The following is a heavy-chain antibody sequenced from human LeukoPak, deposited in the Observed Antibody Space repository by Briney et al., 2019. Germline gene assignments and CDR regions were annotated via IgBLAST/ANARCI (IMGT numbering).Heavy chain of an antibody. CDR2: ISAYNGNT. D-gene: IGHD6-13*01. J-gene: IGHJ4*02. CDR3: ARGAAAGTPVDY. V-gene: IGHV1-18*04. CDR1: GYTFTSYG. Sequence: ASVKVSCKASGYTFTSYGISWVRQAPGQGLEWMGCISAYNGNTNYAQKLQGRVTMTPDTSTSTAYMELRSLRSDDTAVYYCARGAAAGTPVDYWGQGTLVTVSS.